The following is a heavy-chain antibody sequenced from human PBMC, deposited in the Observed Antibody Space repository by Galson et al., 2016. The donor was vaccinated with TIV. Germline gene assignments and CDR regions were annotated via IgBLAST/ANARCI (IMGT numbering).Heavy chain of an antibody. CDR1: GFTVRSNY. V-gene: IGHV3-53*05. Sequence: SLRLSCAASGFTVRSNYMSWVRQPPGKGLEWVSVIYTDGRAYYADSAKGRFTISTDNSKNTLYLQMNSLRSEDTAIYYCARVLGRDWAYGMDVWGQGTTVIVSS. CDR3: ARVLGRDWAYGMDV. J-gene: IGHJ6*02. CDR2: IYTDGRA. D-gene: IGHD2-21*01.